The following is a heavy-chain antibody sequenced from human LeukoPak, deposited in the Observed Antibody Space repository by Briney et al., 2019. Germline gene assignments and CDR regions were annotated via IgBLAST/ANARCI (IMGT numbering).Heavy chain of an antibody. CDR1: GYTFTGYY. D-gene: IGHD2-2*02. CDR3: ARGDYSPIRFDP. CDR2: INPNSGGT. J-gene: IGHJ5*02. V-gene: IGHV1-2*02. Sequence: ASVKVSCTASGYTFTGYYMHWVRQAPGQGLEWMGWINPNSGGTNYAQKFQARVTMTRDTSISTAYMEMSSLRSDDTAVYYCARGDYSPIRFDPWGQGTLGSVSS.